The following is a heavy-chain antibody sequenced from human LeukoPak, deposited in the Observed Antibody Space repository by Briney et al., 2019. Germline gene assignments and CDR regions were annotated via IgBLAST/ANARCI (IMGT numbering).Heavy chain of an antibody. CDR3: AREGSGYSGYDPFDY. Sequence: GGSLRLSCGASGFTFSSYAMHGVRQAPGKGLEYVSAISSNGGSTYYANSVKGRFTISRDNPKNTLYLQMGSLRAEDMAVYYCAREGSGYSGYDPFDYWGQGTLVTVSS. D-gene: IGHD5-12*01. V-gene: IGHV3-64*01. CDR2: ISSNGGST. CDR1: GFTFSSYA. J-gene: IGHJ4*02.